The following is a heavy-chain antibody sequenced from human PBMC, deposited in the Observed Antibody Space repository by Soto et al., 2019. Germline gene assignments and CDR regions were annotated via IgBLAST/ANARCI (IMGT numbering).Heavy chain of an antibody. V-gene: IGHV4-34*01. D-gene: IGHD2-15*01. J-gene: IGHJ5*02. CDR3: ARSRMRARRGGWFDP. CDR1: GGSFSGYY. Sequence: QVQLQQWGAGLLKPSETLSLTCAVYGGSFSGYYGSWIRQPPGKGLEWIGEINHSGSTNYNPSLKSRVTISVDTSKNQFSLKLSSVTAADTAVYYCARSRMRARRGGWFDPWGQGTLVTVSS. CDR2: INHSGST.